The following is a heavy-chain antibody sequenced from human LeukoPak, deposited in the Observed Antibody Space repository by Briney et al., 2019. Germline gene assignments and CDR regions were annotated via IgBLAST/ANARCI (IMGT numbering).Heavy chain of an antibody. V-gene: IGHV3-33*01. D-gene: IGHD2-15*01. Sequence: GGSLRLSCAASGFTFSSYGMHWVRQAPGKGLEWVAVIWYDGSNKYYADSVEGRFTISRDNSKNTLYLQMNSLRAEDTAVYYCAGGYCSGGSCYRSVGYWGQGTLVTVSS. J-gene: IGHJ4*02. CDR3: AGGYCSGGSCYRSVGY. CDR1: GFTFSSYG. CDR2: IWYDGSNK.